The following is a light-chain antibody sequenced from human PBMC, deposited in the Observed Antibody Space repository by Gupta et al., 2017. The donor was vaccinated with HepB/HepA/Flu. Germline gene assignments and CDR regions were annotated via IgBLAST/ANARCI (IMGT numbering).Light chain of an antibody. CDR2: GAS. V-gene: IGKV3-15*01. Sequence: EIVLTQSPATLSVSPGDRATLSCRASQSLNSNLAWYQQKPGQAPKLLIYGASTRATGIPARFSGSESGTEFTLTISSLQSEDFGVYYCQQYNDWPPLTFGGGTKVEI. CDR3: QQYNDWPPLT. J-gene: IGKJ4*01. CDR1: QSLNSN.